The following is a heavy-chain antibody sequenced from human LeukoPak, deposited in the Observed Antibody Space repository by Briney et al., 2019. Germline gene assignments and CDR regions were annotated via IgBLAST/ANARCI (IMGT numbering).Heavy chain of an antibody. CDR1: GFTFSSYW. CDR2: VNSDGSST. D-gene: IGHD3-22*01. J-gene: IGHJ4*02. V-gene: IGHV3-74*01. Sequence: PGGSLRLSCAPSGFTFSSYWMHWVRQAPGKGLVWVSRVNSDGSSTSYADSVKGRFTISRDNAKNTLYLQMNSLGAEDTAVYYCARSGLNSYYYDSSGPVHWGQGTLVTVSS. CDR3: ARSGLNSYYYDSSGPVH.